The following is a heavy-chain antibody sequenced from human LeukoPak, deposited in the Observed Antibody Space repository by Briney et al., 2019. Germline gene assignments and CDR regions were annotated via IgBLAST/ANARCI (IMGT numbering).Heavy chain of an antibody. J-gene: IGHJ4*02. V-gene: IGHV1-24*01. D-gene: IGHD6-19*01. Sequence: GASVKVSCKVSGYTLTELSMHWVRQAPGKGLEWMGGFDPEDGETIYAQKFQGRVTTTEDTSTDTAYMELSSLRSEDTAVYYCATDSGVFGSSGWYDFDYWGQGTLVTVSS. CDR3: ATDSGVFGSSGWYDFDY. CDR1: GYTLTELS. CDR2: FDPEDGET.